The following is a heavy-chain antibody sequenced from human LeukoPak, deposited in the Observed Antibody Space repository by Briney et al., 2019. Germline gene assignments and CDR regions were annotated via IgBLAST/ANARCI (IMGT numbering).Heavy chain of an antibody. CDR3: ERGGGIAVAAI. CDR2: FYTSGST. Sequence: SETLSLTCTVSGDSISTYYWSWIRQPAGKGLEWIGRFYTSGSTSYNPSLKSRVTMSVDTSKNQFSLKLTSVTAADTAVYYCERGGGIAVAAIWGQGTLVTVSS. J-gene: IGHJ4*02. V-gene: IGHV4-4*07. CDR1: GDSISTYY. D-gene: IGHD6-19*01.